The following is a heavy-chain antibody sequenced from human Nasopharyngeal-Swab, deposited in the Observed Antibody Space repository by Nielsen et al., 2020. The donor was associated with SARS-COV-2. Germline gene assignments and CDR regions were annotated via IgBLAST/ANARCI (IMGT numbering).Heavy chain of an antibody. CDR1: GITFSRYW. D-gene: IGHD6-13*01. V-gene: IGHV3-7*01. CDR2: IKQDGSEK. J-gene: IGHJ4*02. CDR3: ARGPGSWYSLDY. Sequence: GESLKISCAASGITFSRYWMSWVRQAPGKGLEWVANIKQDGSEKYYVDSVKGRFTISRDNAKNSLYLQMNSLRAEETAVYYCARGPGSWYSLDYWGQGTLVTVSS.